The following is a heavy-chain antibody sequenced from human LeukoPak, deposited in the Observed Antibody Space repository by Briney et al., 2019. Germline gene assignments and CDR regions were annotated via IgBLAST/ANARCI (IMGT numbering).Heavy chain of an antibody. Sequence: SETLSLTCTVSGGSISSSSYYWGWVRQPPGKGLEWMGSIYYSGSTYYNPSLKSRVTISVDTSKNQFSLKLSSVTAADTAVYYCARESLEHSSSWYDYYYYGMDVWGQGTTVTVSS. V-gene: IGHV4-39*07. CDR2: IYYSGST. D-gene: IGHD6-13*01. J-gene: IGHJ6*02. CDR3: ARESLEHSSSWYDYYYYGMDV. CDR1: GGSISSSSYY.